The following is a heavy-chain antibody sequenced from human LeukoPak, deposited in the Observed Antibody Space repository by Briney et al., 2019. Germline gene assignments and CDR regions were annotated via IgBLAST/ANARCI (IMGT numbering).Heavy chain of an antibody. D-gene: IGHD5-12*01. J-gene: IGHJ4*02. V-gene: IGHV3-23*01. CDR2: ISGSGGST. CDR1: GFTFSSYA. CDR3: AKNPRPITTYYFDY. Sequence: GGSLRLSCAASGFTFSSYAMSWVRQAPEKGLEWVSAISGSGGSTYYADSVKGRFTISRDNSKNTLYLQMNSLRAEDTAVYYCAKNPRPITTYYFDYWGQGTLVTVSS.